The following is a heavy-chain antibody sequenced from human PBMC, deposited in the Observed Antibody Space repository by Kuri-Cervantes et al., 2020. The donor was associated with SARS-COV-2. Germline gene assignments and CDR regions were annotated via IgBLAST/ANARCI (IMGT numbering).Heavy chain of an antibody. V-gene: IGHV3-30*18. D-gene: IGHD4-17*01. CDR1: GLNSGRFG. CDR2: ISYDGSKK. Sequence: GESLKISCAASGLNSGRFGMHWVRQAPGKGLEWVAVISYDGSKKDYADSVKGRFTLSRDNSKSTMFLQMNSLRPEDTAVYYCAKPMDGDYDLFCFDYWGQGALVTVSS. CDR3: AKPMDGDYDLFCFDY. J-gene: IGHJ4*02.